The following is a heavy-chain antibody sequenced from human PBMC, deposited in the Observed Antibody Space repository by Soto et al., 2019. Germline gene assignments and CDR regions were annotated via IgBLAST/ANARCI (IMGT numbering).Heavy chain of an antibody. CDR1: GYTLTELS. CDR3: ATSPGKGSPDYNWFDP. Sequence: EASVKVSCKVSGYTLTELSMHWVRQAPGKGLEWMGGFDPEDGETIYAQKFQGRVTMTEDTSTDTAYMELSSLRSEDTAVYYCATSPGKGSPDYNWFDPWGQGTLVTVSS. J-gene: IGHJ5*02. D-gene: IGHD1-26*01. CDR2: FDPEDGET. V-gene: IGHV1-24*01.